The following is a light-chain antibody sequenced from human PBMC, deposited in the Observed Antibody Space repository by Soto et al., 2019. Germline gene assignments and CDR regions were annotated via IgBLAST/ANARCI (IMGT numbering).Light chain of an antibody. Sequence: DIQMTQSPSTLSASVGARVTITCRRSQSVNTWLAWYQQKPGKAPVLLIYDASSLKSGVPSRFSGSGSGTEFTLTITSLQPDDFAIYYCQHYHGMLAFSQGTKVDIK. CDR1: QSVNTW. CDR3: QHYHGMLA. J-gene: IGKJ1*01. CDR2: DAS. V-gene: IGKV1-5*01.